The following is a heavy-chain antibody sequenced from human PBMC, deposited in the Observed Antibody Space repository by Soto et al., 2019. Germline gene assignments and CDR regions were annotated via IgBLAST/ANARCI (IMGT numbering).Heavy chain of an antibody. CDR2: ISYDGSNK. D-gene: IGHD2-2*01. J-gene: IGHJ3*02. V-gene: IGHV3-30-3*01. CDR3: ARTYYIVLLPAPRRVDALNI. Sequence: GGSLRLSCAASGFTFSSYAMHWVRQAPGKGLEWVAVISYDGSNKYYADSVKGRFTISRDNSKNTLYLQMNSLRAEDTAVYYCARTYYIVLLPAPRRVDALNIWGQAAMVTDS. CDR1: GFTFSSYA.